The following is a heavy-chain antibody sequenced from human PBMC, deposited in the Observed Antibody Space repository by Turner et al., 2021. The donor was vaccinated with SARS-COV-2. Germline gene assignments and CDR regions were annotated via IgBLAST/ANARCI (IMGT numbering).Heavy chain of an antibody. CDR3: ARLGGGDRPGDY. J-gene: IGHJ4*02. V-gene: IGHV1-18*04. CDR2: ITAYNGNT. Sequence: QVQLVQSGAEVKKPGASVKVSCKASGYTFTGYYMHWVRQAPGQGFEWMGWITAYNGNTHYPQNLQGRVTMTTDTSTSTAYMELRRLRSDDTAVYYCARLGGGDRPGDYWGQGTLVTVSS. CDR1: GYTFTGYY. D-gene: IGHD2-21*02.